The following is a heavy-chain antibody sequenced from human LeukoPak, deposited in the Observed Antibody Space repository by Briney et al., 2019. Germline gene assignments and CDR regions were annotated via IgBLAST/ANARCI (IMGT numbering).Heavy chain of an antibody. V-gene: IGHV4-59*01. D-gene: IGHD6-6*01. CDR1: GGSISNDY. CDR2: VYYSGST. CDR3: APLGAARPQIYFDY. J-gene: IGHJ4*02. Sequence: SETLSLTCTVSGGSISNDYWSWIRQPPGKGLEWIGYVYYSGSTNYNPSLKSRVTISVDTSKNQFSLKLSSVTAADTAVYYCAPLGAARPQIYFDYRGQGTLVTVSS.